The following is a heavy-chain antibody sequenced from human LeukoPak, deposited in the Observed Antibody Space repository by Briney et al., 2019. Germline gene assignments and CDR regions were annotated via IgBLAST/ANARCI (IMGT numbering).Heavy chain of an antibody. J-gene: IGHJ4*02. CDR3: ARHLYGTYYFDY. CDR2: IYYSGST. D-gene: IGHD4-17*01. CDR1: GGSISSYY. V-gene: IGHV4-59*08. Sequence: PSETLSLTCTVSGGSISSYYWSWIRQPPGKGLEWIGYIYYSGSTNYNPSLKSRVTISVDTSKNQFSLKLSSVTAADTAVYYCARHLYGTYYFDYWGQGTLVTVYS.